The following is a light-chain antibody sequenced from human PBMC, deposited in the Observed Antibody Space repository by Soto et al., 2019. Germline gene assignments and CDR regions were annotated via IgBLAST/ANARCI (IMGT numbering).Light chain of an antibody. J-gene: IGKJ1*01. Sequence: EIQMTQSASTLSASVGDRVTITCRASQTIDSWLAWYQQRPGKPPNLLIYKASTLASGVPSRFSGSGSGTEFTLTINSLQPDDFATYYCQQYHIYSGTFGQGTKVDIK. CDR1: QTIDSW. CDR2: KAS. CDR3: QQYHIYSGT. V-gene: IGKV1-5*03.